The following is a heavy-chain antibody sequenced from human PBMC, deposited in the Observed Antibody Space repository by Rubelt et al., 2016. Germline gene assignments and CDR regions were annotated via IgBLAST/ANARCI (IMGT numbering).Heavy chain of an antibody. D-gene: IGHD1-26*01. J-gene: IGHJ2*01. Sequence: QVQLQQWGAGLLKPSETLSLTCAVYGGSFSGYYWSWIRQPPGKGLGWIGEINHSGSTNYNPSLKSRVTKPVDTSKNQFSLKRSAGTAAVTAVYYCARRRRYSGSSYWYFDLWGRGTLVTVSS. CDR3: ARRRRYSGSSYWYFDL. CDR2: INHSGST. CDR1: GGSFSGYY. V-gene: IGHV4-34*01.